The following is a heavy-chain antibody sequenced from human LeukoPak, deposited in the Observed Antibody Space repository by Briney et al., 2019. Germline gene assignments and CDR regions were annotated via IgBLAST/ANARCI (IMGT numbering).Heavy chain of an antibody. CDR1: GGSFIGFL. Sequence: SETLSLTCAVYGGSFIGFLWNCIREPPGKGLEWIGDINHSGSTNYNTSLTRRVTISVDPSKNQFSLKLSSVTAADTAVYYCARNIAVAGRGDYMDVWGKGTTVTISS. V-gene: IGHV4-34*01. CDR2: INHSGST. D-gene: IGHD6-19*01. CDR3: ARNIAVAGRGDYMDV. J-gene: IGHJ6*03.